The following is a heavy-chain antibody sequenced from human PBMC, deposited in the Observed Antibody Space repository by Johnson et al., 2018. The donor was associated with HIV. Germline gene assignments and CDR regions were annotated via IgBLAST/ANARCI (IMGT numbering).Heavy chain of an antibody. CDR1: GFTFSSYA. Sequence: QVQLVESGGGVVQPGRSLRLSCAASGFTFSSYAMNWVRQAPGKGLEWVAVISYDGNNKYYADSVKGRFTISRDNSKNTLYLQINSLRAEDTAVYYCARVSSSVTTARYGAFDIWGQGTMVIVSS. V-gene: IGHV3-30-3*01. CDR3: ARVSSSVTTARYGAFDI. D-gene: IGHD4-17*01. J-gene: IGHJ3*02. CDR2: ISYDGNNK.